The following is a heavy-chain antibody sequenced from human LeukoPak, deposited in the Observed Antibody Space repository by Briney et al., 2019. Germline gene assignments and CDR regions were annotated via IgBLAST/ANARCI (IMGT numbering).Heavy chain of an antibody. CDR1: GFTFSSYG. CDR2: ISYDGSNK. J-gene: IGHJ3*02. V-gene: IGHV3-30*03. CDR3: ARVFLLWKDRRYYDILRRKADAFDI. Sequence: PGGSLRLSCAASGFTFSSYGMHWVRQAPGKGLEWLAVISYDGSNKYYADSVKGRFTISRDNAKNSLYLQMNSLRAEDTAVYYCARVFLLWKDRRYYDILRRKADAFDIWGQGTMVTVSS. D-gene: IGHD3-9*01.